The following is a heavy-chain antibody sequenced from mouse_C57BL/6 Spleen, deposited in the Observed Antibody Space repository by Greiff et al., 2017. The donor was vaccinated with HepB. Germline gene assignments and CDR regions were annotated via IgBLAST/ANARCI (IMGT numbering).Heavy chain of an antibody. Sequence: EVKLMESGEGLVKPGGSLKLSCAASGFTFSSYAMSWVRQTPEKRLEWVAYISSGGDYIYYADTVKGRFTISRDNARNTLYLQMSSLKSEETAMYYCTKEGGYYDVEAMDYWGQGTSVTVSS. CDR2: ISSGGDYI. J-gene: IGHJ4*01. V-gene: IGHV5-9-1*02. CDR3: TKEGGYYDVEAMDY. CDR1: GFTFSSYA. D-gene: IGHD2-4*01.